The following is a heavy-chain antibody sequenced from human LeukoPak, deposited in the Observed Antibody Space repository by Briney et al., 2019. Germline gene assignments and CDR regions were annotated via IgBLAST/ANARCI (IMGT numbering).Heavy chain of an antibody. V-gene: IGHV3-7*01. CDR3: ASDRAVAGLLDY. CDR2: INQDGTEK. D-gene: IGHD6-19*01. Sequence: PGGSLRLSCAASGFTFGTYFLTWVRQAPGKGLEWVANINQDGTEKQYVDSVKGRFTISRDNAKNSLYLQMNSLRAEDTAVYYCASDRAVAGLLDYWGQGTLVTVSS. CDR1: GFTFGTYF. J-gene: IGHJ4*02.